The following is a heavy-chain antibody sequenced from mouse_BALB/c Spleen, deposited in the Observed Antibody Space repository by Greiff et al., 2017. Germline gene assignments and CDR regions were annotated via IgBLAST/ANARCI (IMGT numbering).Heavy chain of an antibody. CDR1: GFSLTSYG. J-gene: IGHJ1*01. D-gene: IGHD1-1*01. V-gene: IGHV2-9*02. CDR3: ARDYYGSSGYFDV. CDR2: IWAGGST. Sequence: VKLVESGPGLVAPSQSLSITCTVSGFSLTSYGVHWVRQPPGKGLEWLGVIWAGGSTNYNSALMSRLSISKDNSKSQVFLKMNSLQTDDTAMYYCARDYYGSSGYFDVWGAGTTVTVSS.